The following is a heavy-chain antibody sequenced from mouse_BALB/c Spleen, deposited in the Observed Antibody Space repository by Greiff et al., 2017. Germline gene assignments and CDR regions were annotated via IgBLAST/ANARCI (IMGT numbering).Heavy chain of an antibody. CDR1: GFNIKDTY. D-gene: IGHD1-1*01. J-gene: IGHJ4*01. V-gene: IGHV14-3*02. Sequence: EVQLQQSGAELVKPGASVKLSCTASGFNIKDTYMHWVKQRPEQGLEWIGRIDPANGNTKYDPKFQGKATITADTSSNTAYLQLSSLTSEDSAVYYCARSYYGSRIAMDYWGQGTSVTVSS. CDR3: ARSYYGSRIAMDY. CDR2: IDPANGNT.